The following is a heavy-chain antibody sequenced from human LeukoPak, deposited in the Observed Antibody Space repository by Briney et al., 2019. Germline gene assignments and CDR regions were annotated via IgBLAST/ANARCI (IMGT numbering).Heavy chain of an antibody. J-gene: IGHJ5*02. CDR1: GYTFTSYG. D-gene: IGHD6-13*01. CDR3: ARASYSSSWYSTHNWFDP. CDR2: ISAYNGNT. V-gene: IGHV1-18*01. Sequence: ASVKVSCKASGYTFTSYGISWVRQAPGQGLEWMGWISAYNGNTNYAQKLQGRVTMTTDTPTSTAYMELRSLRSDDTAVYYCARASYSSSWYSTHNWFDPWGQGTLVTVSS.